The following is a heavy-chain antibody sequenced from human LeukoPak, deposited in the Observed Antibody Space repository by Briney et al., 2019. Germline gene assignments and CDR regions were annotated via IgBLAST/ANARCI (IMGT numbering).Heavy chain of an antibody. V-gene: IGHV3-7*01. Sequence: ETLSLTCTVSGGSIRSYYWNWIRQPPGKGLEWVANIKQDGSEIYYVDSVEGRFTISRDNAKNSLYLQMNSLRAEDTAVYYCARDFEDTAIPHYFDYWSQGTLVTVSS. CDR2: IKQDGSEI. CDR1: GGSIRSYY. CDR3: ARDFEDTAIPHYFDY. J-gene: IGHJ4*02. D-gene: IGHD5-18*01.